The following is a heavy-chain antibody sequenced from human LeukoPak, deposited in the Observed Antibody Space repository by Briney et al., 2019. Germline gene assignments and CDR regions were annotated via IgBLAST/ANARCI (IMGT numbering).Heavy chain of an antibody. D-gene: IGHD3-10*01. CDR3: ARKRTYYYGSGSRFDP. V-gene: IGHV4-34*01. CDR2: INHSGST. CDR1: GGSFSGYY. J-gene: IGHJ5*02. Sequence: SETLSLTCAVYGGSFSGYYWSWIRQPPGKGLEWIGEINHSGSTNYNPSLKSRVTISVDTSKNQFSLKLSSVTAADTAVYYCARKRTYYYGSGSRFDPWGQGTLVTVSS.